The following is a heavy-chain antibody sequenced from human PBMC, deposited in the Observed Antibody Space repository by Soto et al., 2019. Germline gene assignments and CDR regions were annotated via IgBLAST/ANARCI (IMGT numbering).Heavy chain of an antibody. CDR1: GGSISSYY. CDR2: IYYSGST. J-gene: IGHJ4*02. V-gene: IGHV4-59*01. CDR3: ARALNNPEGQQLAFFDY. Sequence: SETLSLTCTVSGGSISSYYWSWIRQPPGKGLEWIGYIYYSGSTNYNPSLKSRVTISVDTSKNQFSLKLSSVTAADTAVYYCARALNNPEGQQLAFFDYWGQGTLVTVSS. D-gene: IGHD6-13*01.